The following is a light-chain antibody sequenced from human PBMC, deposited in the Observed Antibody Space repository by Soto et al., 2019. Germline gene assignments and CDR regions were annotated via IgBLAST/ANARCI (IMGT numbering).Light chain of an antibody. CDR2: GAS. CDR3: QKYNNWPPYS. CDR1: QSVSSN. V-gene: IGKV3-15*01. Sequence: EIVMTQSPATLSVSPGERATLSCRASQSVSSNLAWYQQKPGQAPRLLIYGASTRATGIPARFSGSGSGTKITLTNSSLQYEDFAVYYCQKYNNWPPYSVGQGTKLEIK. J-gene: IGKJ2*03.